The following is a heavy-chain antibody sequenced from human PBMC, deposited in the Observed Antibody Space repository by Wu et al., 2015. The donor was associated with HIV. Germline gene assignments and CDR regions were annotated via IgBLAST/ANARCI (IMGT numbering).Heavy chain of an antibody. D-gene: IGHD6-13*01. CDR3: ARGGSSWYLRYYFDY. Sequence: QVQLVQSGAEVKKPGASVKVSCKASGYTFTSYYMHWVRQAPGQGLEWMGIINPSGGSTSYAQKFQGRVTMTRDTSTSTVYMELSSLRSEDTAVYYCARGGSSWYLRYYFDYWGQGTLVTVSS. J-gene: IGHJ4*02. V-gene: IGHV1-46*01. CDR1: GYTFTSYY. CDR2: INPSGGST.